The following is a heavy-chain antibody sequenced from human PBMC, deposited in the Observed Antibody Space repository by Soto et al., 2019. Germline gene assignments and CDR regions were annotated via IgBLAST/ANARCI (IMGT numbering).Heavy chain of an antibody. D-gene: IGHD1-26*01. CDR2: ISYDEINQ. CDR3: AKVGLMGAYRKSFFDY. CDR1: GFSFENYG. J-gene: IGHJ4*02. V-gene: IGHV3-30*18. Sequence: QVQMVESGGGVVQPGRSLRLSCAASGFSFENYGMHWVRQAQGRGLEWVAFISYDEINQYYADSVKGRFTISRDISKNTLYLQMNNLRPEDSAVYYCAKVGLMGAYRKSFFDYWGQGTLVTVSS.